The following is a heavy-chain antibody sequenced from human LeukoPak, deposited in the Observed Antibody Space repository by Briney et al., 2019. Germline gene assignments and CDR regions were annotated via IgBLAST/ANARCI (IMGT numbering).Heavy chain of an antibody. D-gene: IGHD3-3*01. CDR2: IYYSGST. Sequence: SETLSLTCTVSGGSISSYYWSWIRQPPGKGLEWIGYIYYSGSTNYNPSLKSRVTISVDTSKNQFSLKLSSVTAADTAVYYCARDRGYYDFWSGPYYYYYGMDVWGRGTTVTVSS. J-gene: IGHJ6*02. CDR1: GGSISSYY. V-gene: IGHV4-59*01. CDR3: ARDRGYYDFWSGPYYYYYGMDV.